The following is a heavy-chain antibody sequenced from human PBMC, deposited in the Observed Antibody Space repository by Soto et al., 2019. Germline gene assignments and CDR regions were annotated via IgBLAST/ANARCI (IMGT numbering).Heavy chain of an antibody. CDR1: GGSLGSFY. CDR3: ARSHSFDGSIYHYYFDF. CDR2: IYASGTT. Sequence: SETLSLTCTVSGGSLGSFYWSWIRQPPGGTLEWIGYIYASGTTTYNPSLESRVTMSVDMPNNEFTLDLTSVTAADTAVYYCARSHSFDGSIYHYYFDFWGQGTLVTVS. J-gene: IGHJ4*02. V-gene: IGHV4-59*01. D-gene: IGHD3-3*02.